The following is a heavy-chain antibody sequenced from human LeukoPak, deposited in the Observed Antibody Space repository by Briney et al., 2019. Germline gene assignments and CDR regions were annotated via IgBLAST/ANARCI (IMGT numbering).Heavy chain of an antibody. CDR1: GGSISSYY. CDR2: IYYSGST. J-gene: IGHJ4*02. CDR3: ARDSGWYYFDY. Sequence: AETLCLTCTVSGGSISSYYWSWIRQPPGKGLEWIGYIYYSGSTNYNPSLKSRVTISVDTSKNQFSLKLSSVTAADTAVYYCARDSGWYYFDYWGQGTLVTVSS. D-gene: IGHD6-25*01. V-gene: IGHV4-59*01.